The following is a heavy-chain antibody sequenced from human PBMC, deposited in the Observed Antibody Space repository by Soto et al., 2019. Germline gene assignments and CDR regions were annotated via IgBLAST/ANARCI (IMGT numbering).Heavy chain of an antibody. D-gene: IGHD3-10*01. CDR2: ISYDGTNE. V-gene: IGHV3-30*18. CDR1: GFTFSNYG. Sequence: QVQLVESGGGVVQPGRSLRLSCAASGFTFSNYGMHWVRQAPGKGLEWVAAISYDGTNEYYADSVKGRFTISRDDTENTLFVQMNSLRAEDTAVYYCAKDLETFGAPSASDIWGQGTRVTVSS. CDR3: AKDLETFGAPSASDI. J-gene: IGHJ3*02.